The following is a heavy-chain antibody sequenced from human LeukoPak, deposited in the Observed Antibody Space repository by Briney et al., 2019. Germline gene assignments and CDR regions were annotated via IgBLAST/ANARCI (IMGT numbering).Heavy chain of an antibody. CDR3: ARDSGNYGDYVLGDY. CDR2: IIPIFGTT. CDR1: GGTFSSYA. Sequence: SVKVSCKASGGTFSSYAISWVRQAPGQGLEWIGGIIPIFGTTNYAQKFQGRVTITTDESTSTAYMELSSLRSEDTAVYYCARDSGNYGDYVLGDYWGQGTLVTVSS. V-gene: IGHV1-69*05. J-gene: IGHJ4*02. D-gene: IGHD4-17*01.